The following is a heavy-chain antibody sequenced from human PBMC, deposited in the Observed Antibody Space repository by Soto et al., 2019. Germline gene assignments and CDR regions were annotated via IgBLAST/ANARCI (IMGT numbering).Heavy chain of an antibody. CDR1: GFTLRTYT. CDR3: VRGMNPLF. J-gene: IGHJ4*01. CDR2: ISISSSDR. V-gene: IGHV3-21*06. Sequence: EVQLVESGGGLVKPGGSLRLSCAASGFTLRTYTMNWVRQAPGKGLEWVSSISISSSDRYYADSVRGRFTISRDNAKNVLYLQMNSLRADDTAVYFCVRGMNPLFGGQGTLVTVSS.